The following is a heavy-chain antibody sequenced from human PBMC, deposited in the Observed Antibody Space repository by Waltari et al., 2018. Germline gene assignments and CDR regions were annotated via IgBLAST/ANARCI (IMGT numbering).Heavy chain of an antibody. Sequence: QVQLVQSGAEVKKPGSSVKVSCKASGGTFSSYAISWVRQAPGQGLEWMGGIIPIFGTANYAQKFQGRVTITTDESTSTAYMELSSLRSEDTAVYYCARAGGSSWAGGTEGYYYGMDVWGQGTTVTVSS. CDR3: ARAGGSSWAGGTEGYYYGMDV. D-gene: IGHD6-13*01. V-gene: IGHV1-69*05. CDR2: IIPIFGTA. J-gene: IGHJ6*02. CDR1: GGTFSSYA.